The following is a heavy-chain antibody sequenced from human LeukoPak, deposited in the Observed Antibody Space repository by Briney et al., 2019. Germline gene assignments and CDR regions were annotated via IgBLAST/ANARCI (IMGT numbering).Heavy chain of an antibody. CDR3: ARVQPMFISRPHLDS. D-gene: IGHD6-13*01. CDR1: GASISTSRDY. Sequence: PSETLSLTCTVSGASISTSRDYWGWIRQPPGKGLEWIGSIYYIGDTYYNPSLKSRVTMSLDMSKNQFSLKLNSVTAADTAVYYCARVQPMFISRPHLDSWGQGTLVTVSS. J-gene: IGHJ4*02. V-gene: IGHV4-39*07. CDR2: IYYIGDT.